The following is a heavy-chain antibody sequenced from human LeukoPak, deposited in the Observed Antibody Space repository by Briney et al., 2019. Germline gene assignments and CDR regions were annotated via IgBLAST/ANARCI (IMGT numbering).Heavy chain of an antibody. J-gene: IGHJ4*02. CDR1: GDSTSSYY. Sequence: SETLSLTCTVSGDSTSSYYWSWIRQPPGKGLEWIGYIYHNGNSNYNPSLMSRVTISVDTSKNQFSLMLASVTDADTAVYYCARGRRDVSNYRPFDYWGQGILVTVSS. CDR3: ARGRRDVSNYRPFDY. D-gene: IGHD5-24*01. V-gene: IGHV4-59*01. CDR2: IYHNGNS.